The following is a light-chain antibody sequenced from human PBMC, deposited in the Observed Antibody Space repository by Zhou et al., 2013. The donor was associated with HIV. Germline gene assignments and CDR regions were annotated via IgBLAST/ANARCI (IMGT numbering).Light chain of an antibody. V-gene: IGKV3-20*01. CDR2: GAS. CDR3: QQYDSFSWT. CDR1: QRISSSY. Sequence: EVVLTQSPGTLSLAPGERATLSCRASQRISSSYLAWYQQKPGQAPRLLIFGASGRATGIPDRFSGSGSGTDISLTISRLEPEDFAVYYCQQYDSFSWTFGQGTKVEIK. J-gene: IGKJ1*01.